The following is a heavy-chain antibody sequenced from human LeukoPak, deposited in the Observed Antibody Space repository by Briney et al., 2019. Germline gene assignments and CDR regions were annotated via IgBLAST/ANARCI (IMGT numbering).Heavy chain of an antibody. CDR1: GYTFTGYY. J-gene: IGHJ4*02. CDR3: ARGITMIVVVPYFDY. Sequence: ASVKVSCKASGYTFTGYYMHWVRQAPGQGLEWMVWINPNSGGTNYAQKFQGRVTMTRDTSISTAYMELSRLRSDDTAVYYCARGITMIVVVPYFDYWGQGTLVTVSS. D-gene: IGHD3-22*01. V-gene: IGHV1-2*02. CDR2: INPNSGGT.